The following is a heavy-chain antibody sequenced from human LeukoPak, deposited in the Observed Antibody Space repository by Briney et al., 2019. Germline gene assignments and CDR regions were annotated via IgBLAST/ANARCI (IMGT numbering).Heavy chain of an antibody. CDR1: GYTFTNYY. J-gene: IGHJ3*02. Sequence: ASVKVSCEASGYTFTNYYMHWVRQAPGHGLEWMGKINPSGGITTYAQKFQGRVTMTRNTSTSTVYMELSSLRSDDTAVYYCARAGLWDYSDSSGYHNGAFDIWGQGTMVTVSS. CDR2: INPSGGIT. D-gene: IGHD3-22*01. CDR3: ARAGLWDYSDSSGYHNGAFDI. V-gene: IGHV1-46*01.